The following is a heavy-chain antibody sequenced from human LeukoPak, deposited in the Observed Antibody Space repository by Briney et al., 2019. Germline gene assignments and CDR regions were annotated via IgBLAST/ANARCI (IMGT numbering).Heavy chain of an antibody. V-gene: IGHV3-23*01. J-gene: IGHJ4*02. Sequence: GGSLRLSCAASGFTFSSYAMSWVRQAPGKGLEWVSAISGSGGSTYYADSVKGRFTISRDNSKNTLYLQMNSLRAEDTAVYYCARKVTMVRASVYYFDYWGQGTLVTVSS. CDR2: ISGSGGST. CDR1: GFTFSSYA. CDR3: ARKVTMVRASVYYFDY. D-gene: IGHD3-10*01.